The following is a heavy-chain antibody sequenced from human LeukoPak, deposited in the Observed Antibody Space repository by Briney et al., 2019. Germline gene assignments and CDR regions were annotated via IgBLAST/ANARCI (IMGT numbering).Heavy chain of an antibody. CDR3: AKGDVATIIDYFDY. Sequence: PGGSLRLSCAASGFTFSSYGMHWVRQAPGKGLEWVAFIRYDGSNKYYADSVKGRFTISRDNSKNTLYLQMTSLRAEDTAVYYCAKGDVATIIDYFDYWGQGTLVTVSS. CDR2: IRYDGSNK. CDR1: GFTFSSYG. J-gene: IGHJ4*02. V-gene: IGHV3-30*02. D-gene: IGHD5-12*01.